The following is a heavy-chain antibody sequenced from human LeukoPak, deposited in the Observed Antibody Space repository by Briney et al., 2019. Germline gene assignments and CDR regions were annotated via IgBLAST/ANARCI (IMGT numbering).Heavy chain of an antibody. CDR2: ISSSSSYI. CDR3: ARGSGSGSYYYYYYMDV. D-gene: IGHD3-10*01. Sequence: GGSLRPSCAASGFTFGGYSMNWVRKAPGKGLERVSSISSSSSYIYYADSVKGRFTISRDNAKNSLYLQMNSLRAEETAVYYCARGSGSGSYYYYYYMDVWGKGTTVTVSS. J-gene: IGHJ6*03. CDR1: GFTFGGYS. V-gene: IGHV3-21*01.